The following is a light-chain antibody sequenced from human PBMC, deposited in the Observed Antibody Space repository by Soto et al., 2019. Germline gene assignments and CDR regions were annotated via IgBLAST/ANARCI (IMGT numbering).Light chain of an antibody. V-gene: IGKV3-20*01. Sequence: EIVLTQSPGTLSLSPGERATLSCRASQSVSNNYLAWYQQKPGQAPRLLIYGASNRATGITDRFSGSGSGTDFTLNISRLEPEDFAVYYCQQYGISGTFGQGTKVEIK. CDR2: GAS. J-gene: IGKJ1*01. CDR1: QSVSNNY. CDR3: QQYGISGT.